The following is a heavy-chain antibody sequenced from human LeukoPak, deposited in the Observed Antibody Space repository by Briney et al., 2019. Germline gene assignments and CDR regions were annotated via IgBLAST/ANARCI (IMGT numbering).Heavy chain of an antibody. CDR1: GFSINSGEY. Sequence: KPSETLFLTFAVSGFSINSGEYWGWVPQPPGEGPEWVGTIYHTGTTYYNPSLKSRVTIPVDTSSNQFSLRLSSVTAADTAVYYCARGVVVVPAIGHPDYWGQGTLVTVSS. J-gene: IGHJ4*02. D-gene: IGHD2-2*01. CDR2: IYHTGTT. CDR3: ARGVVVVPAIGHPDY. V-gene: IGHV4-38-2*01.